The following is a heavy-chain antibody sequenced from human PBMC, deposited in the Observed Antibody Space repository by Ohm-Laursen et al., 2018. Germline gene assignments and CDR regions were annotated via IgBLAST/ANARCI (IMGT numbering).Heavy chain of an antibody. CDR3: GTGTADYYYYGMDV. CDR2: ISYSGST. D-gene: IGHD1-1*01. J-gene: IGHJ6*02. V-gene: IGHV4-59*08. Sequence: GTLSLTCTVSGGSISSYYWSWIRQPPGKGLEWIGYISYSGSTSYTPSLKSRVTISVDTSKNQFSLKLSSVTAADTAVYYCGTGTADYYYYGMDVWGQGTTVTVSS. CDR1: GGSISSYY.